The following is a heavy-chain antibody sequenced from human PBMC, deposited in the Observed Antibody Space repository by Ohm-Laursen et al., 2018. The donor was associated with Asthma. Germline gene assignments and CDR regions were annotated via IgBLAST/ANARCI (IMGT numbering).Heavy chain of an antibody. Sequence: GTLSLTCPVSGGSISSSSYYWGWIRQPPGKGLDWIGIISFEGSTYYNPSLGSRLTMSVDTSKTLVSLTLSSVTVADTAMYYCAFCSGGTCYHGVFDFWGQGSMVTVSS. CDR1: GGSISSSSYY. J-gene: IGHJ3*01. CDR3: AFCSGGTCYHGVFDF. V-gene: IGHV4-39*01. CDR2: ISFEGST. D-gene: IGHD2-15*01.